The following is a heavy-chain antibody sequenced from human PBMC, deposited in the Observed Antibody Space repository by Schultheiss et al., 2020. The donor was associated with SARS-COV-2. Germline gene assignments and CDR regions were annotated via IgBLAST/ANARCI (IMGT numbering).Heavy chain of an antibody. V-gene: IGHV4-31*11. D-gene: IGHD6-6*01. CDR3: ARDRGTYSSSSNYGMDV. J-gene: IGHJ6*02. CDR2: IYYSGST. CDR1: GGSISSGGYS. Sequence: SETLSLTCAVSGGSISSGGYSWSWIRQPPGKGLEWIGYIYYSGSTYYNPSLKSRVTISVDTSKNQFSLKLSSVTAADTAVYYCARDRGTYSSSSNYGMDVWGQGTTVTVSS.